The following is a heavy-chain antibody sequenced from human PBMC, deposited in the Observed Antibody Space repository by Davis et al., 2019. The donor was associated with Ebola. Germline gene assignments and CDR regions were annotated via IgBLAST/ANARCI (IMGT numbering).Heavy chain of an antibody. J-gene: IGHJ6*02. Sequence: PSETLSLTCAVYGGSFSGYYWSWIRQPPGKGLEWIGEINHSGSTNYNPSLKSRVTISVDTSKNQFSLKLSSVTAADTAVYYCARDRWGMATIRPPFGMDVWGQGTTVTVSS. CDR2: INHSGST. D-gene: IGHD5-24*01. V-gene: IGHV4-34*01. CDR1: GGSFSGYY. CDR3: ARDRWGMATIRPPFGMDV.